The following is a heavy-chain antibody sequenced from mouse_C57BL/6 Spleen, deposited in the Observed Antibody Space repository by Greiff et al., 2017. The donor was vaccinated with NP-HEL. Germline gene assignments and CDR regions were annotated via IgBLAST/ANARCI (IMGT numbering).Heavy chain of an antibody. V-gene: IGHV5-6*01. J-gene: IGHJ2*01. CDR3: ARPSTMITTRYYFDY. CDR2: ISSGGSYT. D-gene: IGHD2-4*01. CDR1: GFTFSSYG. Sequence: EVKLVESGGDLVKPGGFLKLSCAASGFTFSSYGMSWVRQTPDKRLEWVATISSGGSYTYYPDSVKGRFPISRDNAKNTLYLQMSSLKSEDTAMYYCARPSTMITTRYYFDYWGQGTTLTVSS.